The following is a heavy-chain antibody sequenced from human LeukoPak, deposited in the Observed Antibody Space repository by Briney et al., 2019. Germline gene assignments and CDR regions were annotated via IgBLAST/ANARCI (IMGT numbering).Heavy chain of an antibody. CDR2: IKEDGRQK. V-gene: IGHV3-7*01. CDR3: ARGGDNHAFDI. Sequence: PGGSLRLSCAASGFTFSSYWMSWVRQAPGKGLEWVANIKEDGRQKYYVDSVKGRFTISRDNAKNTLYLQMNSLGAEDTAVYYCARGGDNHAFDIWGQGTVVTVSS. J-gene: IGHJ3*02. CDR1: GFTFSSYW. D-gene: IGHD1-14*01.